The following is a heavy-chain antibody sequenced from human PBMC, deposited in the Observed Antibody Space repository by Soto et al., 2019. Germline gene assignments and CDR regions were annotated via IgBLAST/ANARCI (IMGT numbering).Heavy chain of an antibody. CDR2: IIPILGIA. CDR1: GGTFSSYT. CDR3: ARDHISSGSLVDY. V-gene: IGHV1-69*04. J-gene: IGHJ4*02. D-gene: IGHD6-19*01. Sequence: ASVKVSCKASGGTFSSYTISWVRQAPGQGLEWMGRIIPILGIANYAQKFQGRVTITADKSTSTAYMELNSLRAEDTAVYYCARDHISSGSLVDYWGQGTLVTVSS.